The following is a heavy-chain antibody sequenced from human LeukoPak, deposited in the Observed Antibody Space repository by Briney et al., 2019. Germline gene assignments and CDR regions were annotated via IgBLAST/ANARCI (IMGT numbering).Heavy chain of an antibody. CDR3: AIEGSSGWIDY. Sequence: SETLSLTCTVSGGSVSSGSYYWSWIRQPPGKGLGWIGYIYYSGSTNYNPSLKSRVTISVDTSKNQFSLKLSSVTAADTAVYYCAIEGSSGWIDYWGQGTLVTVSS. V-gene: IGHV4-61*01. D-gene: IGHD6-19*01. CDR1: GGSVSSGSYY. J-gene: IGHJ4*02. CDR2: IYYSGST.